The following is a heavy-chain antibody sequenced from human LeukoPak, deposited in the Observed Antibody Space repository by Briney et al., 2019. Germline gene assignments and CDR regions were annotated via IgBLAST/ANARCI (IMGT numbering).Heavy chain of an antibody. J-gene: IGHJ4*02. D-gene: IGHD5-12*01. CDR1: GFTFSSYE. Sequence: PGGSLRLSCAASGFTFSSYEMNWVRQAPGKGLEWVSYISSSGSTIYYADSVKGRFTISRDNAKNSLYLQMNSLRAEDTAAYYCARFLRGYSGYGEGFDYWGQGTLVTVSS. V-gene: IGHV3-48*03. CDR2: ISSSGSTI. CDR3: ARFLRGYSGYGEGFDY.